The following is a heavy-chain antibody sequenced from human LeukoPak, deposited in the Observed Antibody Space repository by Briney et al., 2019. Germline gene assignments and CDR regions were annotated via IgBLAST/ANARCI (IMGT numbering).Heavy chain of an antibody. CDR2: IRPMNSDV. Sequence: GESLKISCKGSGYNFNTYWVAWVRQLPGKELKWMGIIRPMNSDVRYSPSFQGQVTISADRSINTAYLQWSSLTASDTAMYYCASRPFETTVVPWDFYWGQGTQVTVSS. J-gene: IGHJ4*02. V-gene: IGHV5-51*01. CDR3: ASRPFETTVVPWDFY. CDR1: GYNFNTYW. D-gene: IGHD4-23*01.